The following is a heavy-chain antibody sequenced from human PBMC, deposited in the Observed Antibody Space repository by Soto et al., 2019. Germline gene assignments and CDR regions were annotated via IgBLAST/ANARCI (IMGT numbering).Heavy chain of an antibody. CDR2: IYYSGST. J-gene: IGHJ4*02. CDR3: ARELFSSKVPFDY. Sequence: SETLSLTCTVSGGSISSSDYYWGWIRQPPGKGLEWIGSIYYSGSTYYNPSLKSRVTISVDTSKNHFSLKLSSVTAEDTAVYYCARELFSSKVPFDYWGQGTLVTVSS. D-gene: IGHD6-13*01. CDR1: GGSISSSDYY. V-gene: IGHV4-39*02.